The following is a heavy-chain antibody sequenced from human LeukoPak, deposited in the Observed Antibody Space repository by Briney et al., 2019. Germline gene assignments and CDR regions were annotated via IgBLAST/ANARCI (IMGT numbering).Heavy chain of an antibody. Sequence: ASVKVSCKASGYTFTGYYMHWVRQAPGQGLEWMGWINPNSGGTNYAQKFQGRVTMTRDTSISTAYMELSRLRSDDTAVYYCARGPYYDSWSGSEYAFDIWGQGTMVTVSS. CDR3: ARGPYYDSWSGSEYAFDI. V-gene: IGHV1-2*02. CDR2: INPNSGGT. J-gene: IGHJ3*02. CDR1: GYTFTGYY. D-gene: IGHD3-3*01.